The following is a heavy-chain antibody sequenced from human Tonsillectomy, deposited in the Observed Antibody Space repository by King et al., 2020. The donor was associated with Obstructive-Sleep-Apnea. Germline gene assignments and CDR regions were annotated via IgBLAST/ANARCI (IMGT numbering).Heavy chain of an antibody. CDR2: IYYSGST. Sequence: QLQESGPGLVKPSETLSLTCTVSGGSISSYYWSWIRQPPGKGLEWIGYIYYSGSTNYNPSLQSRVAISVDTSKNQFSLKLSSVTAADTAVYYCARINSAAGSYYFDYWGQGTLVTVSS. CDR3: ARINSAAGSYYFDY. CDR1: GGSISSYY. D-gene: IGHD6-13*01. J-gene: IGHJ4*02. V-gene: IGHV4-59*01.